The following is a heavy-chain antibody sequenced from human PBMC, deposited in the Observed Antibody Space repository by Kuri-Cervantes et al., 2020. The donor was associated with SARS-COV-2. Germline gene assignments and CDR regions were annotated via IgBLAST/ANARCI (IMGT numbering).Heavy chain of an antibody. V-gene: IGHV1-18*04. Sequence: ASVKVSCKASGYTFRNYGISWVRQAPGQGLEWMGWISAYNGNRKYGQKIQGRVTMTTDTSTSAAYMELRSLRSDDTAVYYCARDVIRGSEIVVEVAARATEYWGQGTLVTVSS. CDR3: ARDVIRGSEIVVEVAARATEY. CDR2: ISAYNGNR. J-gene: IGHJ4*02. CDR1: GYTFRNYG. D-gene: IGHD2-15*01.